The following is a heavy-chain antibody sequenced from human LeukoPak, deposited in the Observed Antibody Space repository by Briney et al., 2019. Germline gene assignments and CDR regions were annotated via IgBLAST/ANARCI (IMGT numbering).Heavy chain of an antibody. Sequence: PGGSLRLSCAASGFAVSSNYMSWVRQAPGEGLEWVSVIYTGGSTYYADSVKGRFTISRDNSKNTLYLQMNSLRAEDTAVYHCARDPLSHNSNWRPYYFDCWGQGTLVTVSS. V-gene: IGHV3-66*01. CDR2: IYTGGST. CDR1: GFAVSSNY. D-gene: IGHD6-13*01. CDR3: ARDPLSHNSNWRPYYFDC. J-gene: IGHJ4*02.